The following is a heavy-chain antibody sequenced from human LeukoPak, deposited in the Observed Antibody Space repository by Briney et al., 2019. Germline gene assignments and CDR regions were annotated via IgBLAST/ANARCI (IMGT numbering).Heavy chain of an antibody. CDR2: INPNSGST. CDR1: GSTFTSYY. CDR3: ARSASFFLRFLEWFAFDP. V-gene: IGHV1-46*01. J-gene: IGHJ5*02. D-gene: IGHD3-3*01. Sequence: ASVKVSCKASGSTFTSYYIHWVRQAPGQGLEWMGIINPNSGSTSYAQKFQGRVTMTRDMSTSTVYMELSSLRSEDTAVYCCARSASFFLRFLEWFAFDPWGQGTLVTVSS.